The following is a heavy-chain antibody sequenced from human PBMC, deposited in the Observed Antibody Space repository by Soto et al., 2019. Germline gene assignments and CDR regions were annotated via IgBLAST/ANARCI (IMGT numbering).Heavy chain of an antibody. CDR1: VFTFRTYN. D-gene: IGHD4-17*01. CDR3: ARDTPTAPFDY. J-gene: IGHJ4*02. Sequence: GGSLRLYCAASVFTFRTYNMNWVRQAPGKGLEWVSSISSSSYYIYYADSLKGRFTISRDNAKSSLYLQMNSLRAEDTAVYYCARDTPTAPFDYWGQGTLVTVSS. CDR2: ISSSSYYI. V-gene: IGHV3-21*01.